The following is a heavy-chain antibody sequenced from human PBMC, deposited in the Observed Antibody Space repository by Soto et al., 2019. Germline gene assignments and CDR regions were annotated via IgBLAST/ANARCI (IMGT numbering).Heavy chain of an antibody. CDR2: IYYSGST. D-gene: IGHD3-3*01. CDR3: ARLHYDFWSGYPPYYYGMDV. Sequence: SETLSLTCTVSGCSISSSSYYWGWIRQPPGKGLEWIGSIYYSGSTYYNPSLKSRVTISVDTSKNQFSLKLSSVTAADTAVYYCARLHYDFWSGYPPYYYGMDVWGQGTTVTVSS. J-gene: IGHJ6*02. CDR1: GCSISSSSYY. V-gene: IGHV4-39*01.